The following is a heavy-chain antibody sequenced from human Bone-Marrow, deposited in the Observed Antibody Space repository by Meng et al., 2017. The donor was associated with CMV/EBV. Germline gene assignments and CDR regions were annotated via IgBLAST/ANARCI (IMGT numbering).Heavy chain of an antibody. J-gene: IGHJ4*02. Sequence: GGSLRLSCAASGFIFSSYSMNWVRQAPGKGLEWVSSISGSSRYIYYADSVKGRFTISRDNAKNSLYLQMNSLSAEDTAVYYCARDRKTTDYFDYWAGERWSPSPQ. V-gene: IGHV3-21*01. CDR3: ARDRKTTDYFDY. CDR2: ISGSSRYI. D-gene: IGHD1-14*01. CDR1: GFIFSSYS.